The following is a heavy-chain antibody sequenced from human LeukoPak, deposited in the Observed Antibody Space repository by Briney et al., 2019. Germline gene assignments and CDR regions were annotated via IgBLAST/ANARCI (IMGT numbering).Heavy chain of an antibody. V-gene: IGHV3-48*03. Sequence: HPGGSLRLSCAASGFTFSSYEMNWVRQAPGKGLEWVSYISSSGSTIYYADSVKGRFTISRDNAKNSLYLQMNSLRAEDTAVYYCARANSSGWTYYLDYWGQATLVTVSS. CDR1: GFTFSSYE. CDR2: ISSSGSTI. CDR3: ARANSSGWTYYLDY. J-gene: IGHJ4*02. D-gene: IGHD6-19*01.